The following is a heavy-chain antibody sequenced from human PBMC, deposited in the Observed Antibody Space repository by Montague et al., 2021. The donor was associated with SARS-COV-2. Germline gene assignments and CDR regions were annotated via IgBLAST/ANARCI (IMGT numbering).Heavy chain of an antibody. J-gene: IGHJ4*02. CDR2: TYYSGST. V-gene: IGHV4-59*01. D-gene: IGHD3-9*01. CDR3: ARSRENYNILTGYPYYFDY. CDR1: GGSISRYY. Sequence: SETLSLTCTLSGGSISRYYWNWIRQPPGKGLEWIAYTYYSGSTNYNPSLKSRVTISVDTPKNQFSLKLRSVTAADTAVYYCARSRENYNILTGYPYYFDYWEQGTLVSDSS.